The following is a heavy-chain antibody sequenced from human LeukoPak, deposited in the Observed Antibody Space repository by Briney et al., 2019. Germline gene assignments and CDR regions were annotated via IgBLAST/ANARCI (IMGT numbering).Heavy chain of an antibody. J-gene: IGHJ3*02. CDR3: ASFKVGHDAFDI. D-gene: IGHD1-26*01. CDR2: IYYSGIS. V-gene: IGHV4-59*01. Sequence: SETLSLTCIVIQGSIISYYWSWIRQPPGKGLEWIGYIYYSGISSYNPPLKSRLTISVDTSKNQFSLKLSSVITADTAVCYCASFKVGHDAFDIWGQGTMVTVSS. CDR1: QGSIISYY.